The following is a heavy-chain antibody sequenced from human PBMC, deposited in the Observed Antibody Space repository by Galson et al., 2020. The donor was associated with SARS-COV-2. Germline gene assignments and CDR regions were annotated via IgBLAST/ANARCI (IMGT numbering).Heavy chain of an antibody. J-gene: IGHJ4*02. CDR3: ATPAGGLGY. CDR1: GFTFRDYD. V-gene: IGHV3-11*01. D-gene: IGHD2-15*01. Sequence: GESLKISCEASGFTFRDYDMSWIRQAPGKGLEWISYISYSGRTIFYADSVRGRFTVSRDSGGKSMSLQMSSLRPEDTGVYYCATPAGGLGYWGQGTPVAVSS. CDR2: ISYSGRTI.